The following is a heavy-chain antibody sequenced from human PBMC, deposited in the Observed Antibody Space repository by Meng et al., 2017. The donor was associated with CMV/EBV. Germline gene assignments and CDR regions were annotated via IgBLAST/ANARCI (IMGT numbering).Heavy chain of an antibody. CDR3: ARDDGSLDY. V-gene: IGHV1-2*02. J-gene: IGHJ4*02. Sequence: QVHQVRVGDGVMKLGASVKVHCKPYGYTFTGYQTHWVRQAPGQGLEWMGWINPNSGGTNYEQKLQGRVTMTRDTSISTAYMELSRLRYDDTAVYYCARDDGSLDYWGQGTLVTVSS. CDR1: GYTFTGYQ. D-gene: IGHD2-15*01. CDR2: INPNSGGT.